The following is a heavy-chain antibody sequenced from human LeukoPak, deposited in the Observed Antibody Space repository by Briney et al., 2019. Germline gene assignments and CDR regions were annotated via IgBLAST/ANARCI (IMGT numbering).Heavy chain of an antibody. D-gene: IGHD3-22*01. CDR3: AREDYDTSGQFDS. J-gene: IGHJ4*02. V-gene: IGHV4-4*02. CDR2: IYHSGST. Sequence: SETLSLTCAVSGGSISSSYWWNWVRQPPGKGLEWIGEIYHSGSTNYNPSLKSRVTISVDKSKNQFSLKLSSVTAADTAVYYCAREDYDTSGQFDSWGQGTLVTVSS. CDR1: GGSISSSYW.